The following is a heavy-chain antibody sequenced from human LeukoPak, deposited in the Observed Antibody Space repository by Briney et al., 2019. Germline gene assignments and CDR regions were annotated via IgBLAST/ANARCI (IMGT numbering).Heavy chain of an antibody. CDR2: IKEDGSEK. D-gene: IGHD3-10*01. J-gene: IGHJ4*02. CDR1: GFTFTNYY. V-gene: IGHV3-7*04. Sequence: GGSLRLSCVVPGFTFTNYYLTWVRQAPGKGLEWVANIKEDGSEKNYVDSVKGRFTISRDSAKNSLYLQMNSLRDEDTSVYYCARAYGWGTNWPSLVYWGQGTLVTVTS. CDR3: ARAYGWGTNWPSLVY.